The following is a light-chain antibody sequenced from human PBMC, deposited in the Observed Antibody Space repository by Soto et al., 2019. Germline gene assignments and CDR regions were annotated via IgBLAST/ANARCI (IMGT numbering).Light chain of an antibody. Sequence: EIVLTQSPATLSVSPGERATLTCRASQTVGTSLAWYQQKPGQAPRLLIYVASTRATGVPSRFSGSGSGTEFALTISSLQSEDFAVDYCQQHNAWPLTFGGGTKVEIK. CDR1: QTVGTS. CDR2: VAS. V-gene: IGKV3-15*01. CDR3: QQHNAWPLT. J-gene: IGKJ4*01.